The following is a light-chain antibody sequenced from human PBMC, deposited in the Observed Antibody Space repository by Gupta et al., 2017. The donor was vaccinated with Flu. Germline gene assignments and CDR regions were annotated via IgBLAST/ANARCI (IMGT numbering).Light chain of an antibody. CDR3: AAWDDSLNGPWV. CDR2: SNN. CDR1: SSNIGSNT. Sequence: QSVLTQPPSASGTPGQRVTISCSGSSSNIGSNTVNWYQQLSGTAPKLLIYSNNQRPSGVPDRFSGSKSGTSASLAISGLQSEDEADYYCAAWDDSLNGPWVFGGGTKLTVL. J-gene: IGLJ3*02. V-gene: IGLV1-44*01.